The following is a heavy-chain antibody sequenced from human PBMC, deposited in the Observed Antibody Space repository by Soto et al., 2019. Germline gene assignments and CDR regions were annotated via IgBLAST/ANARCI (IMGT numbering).Heavy chain of an antibody. V-gene: IGHV3-23*01. D-gene: IGHD3-22*01. Sequence: PGGSLRLSCAASEFSFSNYAMRWVRQAPGKGLEWVSTITGSGGGTLYADSVRGRFTISRDNSKNTLFLQMNSLRAEDTAAYYCAKYGGYDREWFDYWGQGTLVTVSS. J-gene: IGHJ4*02. CDR1: EFSFSNYA. CDR2: ITGSGGGT. CDR3: AKYGGYDREWFDY.